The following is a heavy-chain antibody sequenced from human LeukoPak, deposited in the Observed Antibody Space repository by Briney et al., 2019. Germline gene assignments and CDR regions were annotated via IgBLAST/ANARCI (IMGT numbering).Heavy chain of an antibody. CDR3: AKEGGVYSTPYYMDV. D-gene: IGHD1-26*01. J-gene: IGHJ6*03. CDR1: GFTFSTYG. CDR2: IGTSGSYI. Sequence: GGSLRLSWAASGFTFSTYGMNWVRQAPGKGLEWVSSIGTSGSYIYYTDSVKGRFTISRDNAKNSLYLQMNSLRAEDTAVYYCAKEGGVYSTPYYMDVWGKGTTVTVSS. V-gene: IGHV3-21*01.